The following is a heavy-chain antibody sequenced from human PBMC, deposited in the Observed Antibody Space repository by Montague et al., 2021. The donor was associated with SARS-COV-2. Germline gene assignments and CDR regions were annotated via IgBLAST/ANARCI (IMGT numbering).Heavy chain of an antibody. V-gene: IGHV4-61*01. CDR1: GASVRSGYSY. CDR2: ISYSGST. CDR3: ARIGSESVGHYYIHRD. J-gene: IGHJ1*01. Sequence: SETLSLTCTVSGASVRSGYSYWNWIRPPPGKGREWNGNISYSGSTNYNPSLKSRVTISVDTSKNQLSLKVISAIAADTAVYYCARIGSESVGHYYIHRDWGQGTLVTVSS. D-gene: IGHD3-22*01.